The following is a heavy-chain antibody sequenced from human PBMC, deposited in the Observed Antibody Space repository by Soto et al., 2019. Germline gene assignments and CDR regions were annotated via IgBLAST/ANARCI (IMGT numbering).Heavy chain of an antibody. CDR2: MSPNSENK. D-gene: IGHD2-2*01. Sequence: GASAKVSCKTSGYTFTNFDVNWVRQAAGQGLEWMGWMSPNSENKGYAQKFPGRVSMTRDTSITTAYMELSSLRSEDTAVYYCVRGFYSCWNSGGCVWFDFWGQGTLVTVSS. CDR1: GYTFTNFD. V-gene: IGHV1-8*01. CDR3: VRGFYSCWNSGGCVWFDF. J-gene: IGHJ5*01.